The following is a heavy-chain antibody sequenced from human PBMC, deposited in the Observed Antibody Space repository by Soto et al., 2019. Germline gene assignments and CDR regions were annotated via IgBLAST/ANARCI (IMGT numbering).Heavy chain of an antibody. Sequence: SETLSLTCAVYGGSFSGYYWSWIRQPPGKGLEWIGEINHSGSTNYNPSLKSRVTISVDTSKNQFSLKLSSVTAADTAVYYCARGDTAMEDALDIWGQGTMVTVSS. CDR3: ARGDTAMEDALDI. J-gene: IGHJ3*02. CDR2: INHSGST. D-gene: IGHD5-18*01. V-gene: IGHV4-34*01. CDR1: GGSFSGYY.